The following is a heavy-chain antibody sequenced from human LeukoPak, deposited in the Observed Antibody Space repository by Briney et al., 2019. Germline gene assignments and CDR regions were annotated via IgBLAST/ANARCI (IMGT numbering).Heavy chain of an antibody. Sequence: GGSLRLSCAASGFTFSSYAMHWVRQAPGKGLEWVAVISYDGSNKYYADSVKGRFTISRDNSKNTLYLQMNSLRAEDTAVYYCARVVPFVVNPGGYFDYWGQGTLVTVSS. J-gene: IGHJ4*02. CDR1: GFTFSSYA. V-gene: IGHV3-30*04. CDR2: ISYDGSNK. CDR3: ARVVPFVVNPGGYFDY. D-gene: IGHD2-2*01.